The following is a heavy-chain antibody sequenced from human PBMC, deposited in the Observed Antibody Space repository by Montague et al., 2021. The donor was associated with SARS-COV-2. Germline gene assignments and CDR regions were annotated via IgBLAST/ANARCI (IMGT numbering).Heavy chain of an antibody. J-gene: IGHJ4*02. CDR1: GASISSGSYY. Sequence: TLSLTCTVSGASISSGSYYWNWIRPHQGKGLKWIGYIHCSGSTYYTPSLQSRVATSVDTSKNEFSLKMTSVTAADTAVYYCARDGDEGYFFEYWGQGLLVTVSS. V-gene: IGHV4-31*03. CDR2: IHCSGST. D-gene: IGHD2/OR15-2a*01. CDR3: ARDGDEGYFFEY.